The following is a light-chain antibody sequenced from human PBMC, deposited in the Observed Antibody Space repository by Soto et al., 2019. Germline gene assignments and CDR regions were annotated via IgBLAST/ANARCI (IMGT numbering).Light chain of an antibody. J-gene: IGLJ1*01. Sequence: QSALTQPASVSGSPGQSITISCTGTSRDIGGSNYVSWYQQHPGKAPKFMIYDVSNRPSGVSNRFSGSKSGNTASLAISGLPAEDEADYYCSSYTSSSALGVFGTGTKLTVL. CDR2: DVS. CDR1: SRDIGGSNY. CDR3: SSYTSSSALGV. V-gene: IGLV2-14*01.